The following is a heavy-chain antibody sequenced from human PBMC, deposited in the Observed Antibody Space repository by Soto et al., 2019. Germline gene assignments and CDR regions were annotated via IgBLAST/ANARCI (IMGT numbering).Heavy chain of an antibody. CDR1: GFSLSTSGVG. CDR3: AHRRHYDSSGSYDLVFGY. Sequence: QITLKESGPTLVKPTQTLTLTCTFSGFSLSTSGVGVGWIRQPPGKALEWLALIYWDDDKRYSPSLKSRLTITKDTSKHQVVLTMPNMDPVDTATYYWAHRRHYDSSGSYDLVFGYWGQGTLVTVSS. J-gene: IGHJ4*02. D-gene: IGHD3-22*01. CDR2: IYWDDDK. V-gene: IGHV2-5*02.